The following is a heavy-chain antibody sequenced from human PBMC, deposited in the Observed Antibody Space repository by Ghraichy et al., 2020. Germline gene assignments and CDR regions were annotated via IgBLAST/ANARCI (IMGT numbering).Heavy chain of an antibody. Sequence: SVKVSCKASGFPFTNSAVQWVRQARGERLEWICWIAGVLHGNTNYAPNFQERVTITRDMSTSTAYMLLTSLRSEDTAVYYCAAAPNPSYTSDRSGLLPHIGDAFDFWSQGTMPTVYS. CDR2: IAGVLHGNT. CDR3: AAAPNPSYTSDRSGLLPHIGDAFDF. D-gene: IGHD3-22*01. CDR1: GFPFTNSA. J-gene: IGHJ3*01. V-gene: IGHV1-58*01.